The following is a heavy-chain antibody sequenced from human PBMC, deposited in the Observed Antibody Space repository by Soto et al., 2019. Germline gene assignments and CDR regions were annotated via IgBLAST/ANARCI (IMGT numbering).Heavy chain of an antibody. D-gene: IGHD3-3*01. J-gene: IGHJ3*02. V-gene: IGHV4-4*02. CDR1: SGSISSSNW. CDR3: ARGNDFWGYLHAFDI. Sequence: QGQLQESGPGLVKPSGTLSLTCAVSSGSISSSNWWGWVRQPPGKGLERIGESYHSGSTNYNPSLTSRVTISVDKAKNQFSLKLSSVTAADTAVYYCARGNDFWGYLHAFDIWGQGTMVTVSS. CDR2: SYHSGST.